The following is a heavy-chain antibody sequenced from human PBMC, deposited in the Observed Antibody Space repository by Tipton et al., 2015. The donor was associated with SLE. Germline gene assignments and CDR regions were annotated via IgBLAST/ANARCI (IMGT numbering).Heavy chain of an antibody. D-gene: IGHD3-22*01. Sequence: TLSLTCTVSGGSISSHYWSWIRQPAGKGLEWIGRSYTSGGTNYNPSLKSRVTLSVDTSKKQLSLKLSSVTAADTAVDYCARDGAMIVPRGSFDIWGQGTMVTVSS. CDR2: SYTSGGT. CDR3: ARDGAMIVPRGSFDI. J-gene: IGHJ3*02. V-gene: IGHV4-4*07. CDR1: GGSISSHY.